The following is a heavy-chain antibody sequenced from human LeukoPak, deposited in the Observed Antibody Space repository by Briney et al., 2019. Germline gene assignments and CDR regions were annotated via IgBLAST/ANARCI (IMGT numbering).Heavy chain of an antibody. CDR2: IIPIFGTA. V-gene: IGHV1-69*06. Sequence: SVKVSCKASGYTFTSYYMHWVRQAPGQGLEWMGGIIPIFGTANYAQKFQGRVTITADKSTSTAYMELSSLRSEDTAVYYCARPPTYYYDSSGFGTLGYWGQGTLVTVSS. J-gene: IGHJ4*02. CDR1: GYTFTSYY. CDR3: ARPPTYYYDSSGFGTLGY. D-gene: IGHD3-22*01.